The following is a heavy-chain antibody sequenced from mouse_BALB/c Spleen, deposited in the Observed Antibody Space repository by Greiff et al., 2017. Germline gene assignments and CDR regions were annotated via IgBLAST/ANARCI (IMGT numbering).Heavy chain of an antibody. Sequence: VQLQQSGAELARPGASVKLSCKASGYTFTSYWMQWVKQRPGQGLEWIGAIYPGDGDTRYTQKFKGKATLTADKSSSTAYMQLSSLASEDSAVYYCARSGDCYYAAWFAYWGQGTLVTVSA. CDR3: ARSGDCYYAAWFAY. CDR1: GYTFTSYW. CDR2: IYPGDGDT. D-gene: IGHD2-3*01. J-gene: IGHJ3*01. V-gene: IGHV1-87*01.